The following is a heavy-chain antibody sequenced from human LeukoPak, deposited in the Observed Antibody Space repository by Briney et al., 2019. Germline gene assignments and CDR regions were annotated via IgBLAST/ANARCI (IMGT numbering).Heavy chain of an antibody. CDR2: ITPIFGTA. J-gene: IGHJ6*04. D-gene: IGHD2-2*01. Sequence: ASVKVSCKASGGTFSSYAISWVRQAPGQGLEWMGGITPIFGTANYAQKFQGRVTITADESTSTAYMELSSLRSEDAAVYYCARESREWPGGCGSTSCQSYYYYGMDVWGKGTTVTVSS. CDR1: GGTFSSYA. CDR3: ARESREWPGGCGSTSCQSYYYYGMDV. V-gene: IGHV1-69*13.